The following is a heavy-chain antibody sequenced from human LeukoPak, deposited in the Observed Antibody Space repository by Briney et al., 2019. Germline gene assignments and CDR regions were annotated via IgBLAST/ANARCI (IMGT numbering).Heavy chain of an antibody. Sequence: SVKVSCKASGGTFSSYAISWVRQAPGQGLEWMGGIIPIFGTANYAQKFQDRVTITADESTSTAYMELSSLRSEDTAVYYCARTDTAMVNAWFDPWGQGTLVTVSS. J-gene: IGHJ5*02. V-gene: IGHV1-69*13. D-gene: IGHD5-18*01. CDR3: ARTDTAMVNAWFDP. CDR1: GGTFSSYA. CDR2: IIPIFGTA.